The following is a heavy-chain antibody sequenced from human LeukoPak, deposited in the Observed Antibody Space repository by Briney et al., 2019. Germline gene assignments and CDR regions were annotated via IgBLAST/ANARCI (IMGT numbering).Heavy chain of an antibody. D-gene: IGHD6-6*01. CDR1: GFTFSTYW. Sequence: GGSLRLSCAASGFTFSTYWVNWVRQTPGKWLEWVAKIKADGGENNQVACVKGRFTISRNNAKNSLYLQMNSLRVEDTAVYYCARGGAARPDFWGQGTLVTVSS. V-gene: IGHV3-7*01. CDR2: IKADGGEN. CDR3: ARGGAARPDF. J-gene: IGHJ4*02.